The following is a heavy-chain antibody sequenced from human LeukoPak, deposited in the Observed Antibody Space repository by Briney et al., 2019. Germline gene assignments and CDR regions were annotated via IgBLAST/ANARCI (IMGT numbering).Heavy chain of an antibody. Sequence: SETLSLTCTVSGGSISSYYWTWIRQPPGKGLEWIGYVYYSGKNNYNPSLKSRVTISVDTSRNQFSLRMSSVTAADTAVYYCARYSGYASYNWFGPWGQGTLVTVSS. J-gene: IGHJ5*02. V-gene: IGHV4-59*01. D-gene: IGHD5-12*01. CDR3: ARYSGYASYNWFGP. CDR2: VYYSGKN. CDR1: GGSISSYY.